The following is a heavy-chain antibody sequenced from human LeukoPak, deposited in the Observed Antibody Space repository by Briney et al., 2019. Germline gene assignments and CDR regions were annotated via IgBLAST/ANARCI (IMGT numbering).Heavy chain of an antibody. CDR2: MNSDGSSR. CDR3: ARESTAVGDYYFDY. CDR1: GFIFSNYW. V-gene: IGHV3-74*01. Sequence: QTGGSLRLSCAASGFIFSNYWMNWLRQAPGKGLMWVSRMNSDGSSRTYADSVKGRFTISRDNDKNTLYLQMNSLRAEDLAVYYCARESTAVGDYYFDYWGQGSLVAVSS. J-gene: IGHJ4*02. D-gene: IGHD3-16*01.